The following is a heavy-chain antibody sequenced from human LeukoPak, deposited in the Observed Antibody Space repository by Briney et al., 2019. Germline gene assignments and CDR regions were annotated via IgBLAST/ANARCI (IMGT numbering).Heavy chain of an antibody. D-gene: IGHD5-18*01. J-gene: IGHJ6*03. Sequence: GASVKVSCKASGGTFSSYAISWVRQAPGQGLEWMGGIIPIFGTANYAQKFQGRVTITTDESTSTAYMELSSLRSEDTAVYYCARDRAYSYGHYYYYYYVDVWGKGTTVTVSS. CDR3: ARDRAYSYGHYYYYYYVDV. V-gene: IGHV1-69*05. CDR2: IIPIFGTA. CDR1: GGTFSSYA.